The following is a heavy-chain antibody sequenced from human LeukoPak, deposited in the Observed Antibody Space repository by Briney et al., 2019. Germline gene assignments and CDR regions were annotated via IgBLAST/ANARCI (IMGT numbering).Heavy chain of an antibody. CDR2: IIPIFGTA. V-gene: IGHV1-69*05. Sequence: SVKVSCKASGGTFSSYAISWVRQAPGQGLEWMGGIIPIFGTANYAQKFQGRVTITTDESTSTAYMELSSLRSEDTAVYYCATGLRSLELGDFWSGYQEDYWGQGTLVTVSS. CDR3: ATGLRSLELGDFWSGYQEDY. J-gene: IGHJ4*02. D-gene: IGHD3-3*01. CDR1: GGTFSSYA.